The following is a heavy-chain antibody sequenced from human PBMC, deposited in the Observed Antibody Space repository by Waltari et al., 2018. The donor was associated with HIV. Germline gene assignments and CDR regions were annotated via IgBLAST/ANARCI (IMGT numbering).Heavy chain of an antibody. V-gene: IGHV1-18*01. D-gene: IGHD3-10*01. CDR1: GYTFTNYG. CDR2: ISAYNGNT. J-gene: IGHJ4*02. CDR3: ARKGVRGIITLFDY. Sequence: QVQLVQSGAEVQKPGASVKVSCKASGYTFTNYGFSWVRQAPGQGLEWMGWISAYNGNTNYAQKFQGRVTMTTDTSTRTAYLELRSLRSDDTAVYYCARKGVRGIITLFDYWGQGTLVTVSS.